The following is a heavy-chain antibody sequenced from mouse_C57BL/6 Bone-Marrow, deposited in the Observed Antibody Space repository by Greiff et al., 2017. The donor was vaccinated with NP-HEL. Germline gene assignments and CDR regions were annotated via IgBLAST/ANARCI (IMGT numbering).Heavy chain of an antibody. CDR3: ARGTTVGFAY. V-gene: IGHV1-64*01. D-gene: IGHD1-1*01. CDR1: GYTFTSYW. J-gene: IGHJ3*01. CDR2: INPNSGST. Sequence: QVQLQQSGAELVKPGASVKLSCKASGYTFTSYWMHWVKQRPGQGLEWIGMINPNSGSTNYNEKFKSKATLTVDKSSSTAYMQLSSLTSEDSAVYYCARGTTVGFAYWGQGTLVTVSA.